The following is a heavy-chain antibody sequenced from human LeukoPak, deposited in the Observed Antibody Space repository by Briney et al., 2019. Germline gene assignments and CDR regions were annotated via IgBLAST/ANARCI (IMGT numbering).Heavy chain of an antibody. Sequence: SETLSLTCAVYGGSFSGYYWSWIRQPPGKGLEWIGEINHSGSTNYNPSLKSRVTISVDTSKNQFSLKLSSVTAADTAVYYCARARRRFAPWGQGTLVTVSS. CDR2: INHSGST. CDR3: ARARRRFAP. J-gene: IGHJ5*02. V-gene: IGHV4-34*01. CDR1: GGSFSGYY.